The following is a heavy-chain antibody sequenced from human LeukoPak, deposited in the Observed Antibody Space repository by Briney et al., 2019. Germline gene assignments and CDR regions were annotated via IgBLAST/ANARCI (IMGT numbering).Heavy chain of an antibody. V-gene: IGHV3-23*01. CDR1: GFTFSSYA. Sequence: GGSLRLSCAASGFTFSSYAMSWVRQAPGRGLEWVSTLSGGARSTYYADSVKGRFTISRDNAKNSLYLQMNSLRAEDTAVYYCARESKWSLDYWGQGTLVTVSS. J-gene: IGHJ4*02. CDR3: ARESKWSLDY. D-gene: IGHD1-26*01. CDR2: LSGGARST.